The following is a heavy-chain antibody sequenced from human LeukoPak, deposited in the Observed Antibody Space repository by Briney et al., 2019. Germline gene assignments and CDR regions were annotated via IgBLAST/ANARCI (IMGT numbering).Heavy chain of an antibody. CDR3: ARDRYVPSVYGMDV. CDR1: GDSISSNNW. J-gene: IGHJ6*02. V-gene: IGHV4-4*02. D-gene: IGHD1-14*01. CDR2: IYHSGST. Sequence: PSETLSLTCAVSGDSISSNNWWSWVRQPPGKGLEWIGEIYHSGSTNYNPSLKSRVTISVDTSKNQFSLKLSSVTAADTAVYYCARDRYVPSVYGMDVWGQGTTVTVSS.